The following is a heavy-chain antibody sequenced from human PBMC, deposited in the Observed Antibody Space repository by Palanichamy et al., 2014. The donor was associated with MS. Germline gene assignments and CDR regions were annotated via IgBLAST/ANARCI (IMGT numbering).Heavy chain of an antibody. CDR1: GYTFSSYG. Sequence: QVQLVQFGAEVKKPGASVKVSCRASGYTFSSYGFNWVRQAPGQGLEWMGWISTYDFNTNFAQKFQGRVTMTADTSTNTAYMELKNLRSDDTAVYYCAREGGGGVDHWGQGTLVTVSS. CDR3: AREGGGGVDH. D-gene: IGHD2-15*01. V-gene: IGHV1-18*01. J-gene: IGHJ5*02. CDR2: ISTYDFNT.